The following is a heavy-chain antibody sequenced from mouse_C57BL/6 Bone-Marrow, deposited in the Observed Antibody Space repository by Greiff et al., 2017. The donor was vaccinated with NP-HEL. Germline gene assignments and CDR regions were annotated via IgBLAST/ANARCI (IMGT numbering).Heavy chain of an antibody. Sequence: VQLQQSGPGLVAPSQSLSITCTVSGFSLTSYGVHWVRQPPGKGLEWLVVIWSDGSTTYNSALKSRLSISKDNSKSQVFLKMNSLQTDDTAMYYCASHYYGSSEGFAYWGQGTLVTVSA. CDR1: GFSLTSYG. D-gene: IGHD1-1*01. V-gene: IGHV2-6*03. CDR3: ASHYYGSSEGFAY. CDR2: IWSDGST. J-gene: IGHJ3*01.